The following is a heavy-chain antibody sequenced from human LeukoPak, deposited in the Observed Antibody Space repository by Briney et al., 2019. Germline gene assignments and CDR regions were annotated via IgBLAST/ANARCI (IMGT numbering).Heavy chain of an antibody. D-gene: IGHD7-27*01. V-gene: IGHV4-34*01. CDR2: INHSGGT. J-gene: IGHJ3*02. Sequence: PSETLSLTCAVYGGSFSGYYWSWIRQPPGKGLEWIGEINHSGGTNYNPSLKSRVTISVDTSKNQFSLKLSSVTPEDTAVYYCARDRPNWADAFDIWGQGTMVTVSS. CDR3: ARDRPNWADAFDI. CDR1: GGSFSGYY.